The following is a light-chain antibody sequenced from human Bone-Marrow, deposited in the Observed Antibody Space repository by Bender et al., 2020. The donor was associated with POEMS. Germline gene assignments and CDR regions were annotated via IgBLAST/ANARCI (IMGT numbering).Light chain of an antibody. CDR2: SNY. CDR3: SSWDDSLSGWG. CDR1: SSNLGADFE. J-gene: IGLJ3*02. Sequence: QSVLTQPPSVSGAPGQRVTIPCTGSSSNLGADFEVYWYQHLPGTAPRLVVYSNYQRPSGVPARFSGSKSGTSASLVISDIQSEDEGDYYCSSWDDSLSGWGFGGGTKLTVL. V-gene: IGLV1-50*01.